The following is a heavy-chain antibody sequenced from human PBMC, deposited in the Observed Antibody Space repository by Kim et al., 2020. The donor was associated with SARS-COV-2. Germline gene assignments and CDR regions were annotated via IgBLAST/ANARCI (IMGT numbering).Heavy chain of an antibody. CDR3: ARDRQWIRGGYYYYGMDV. Sequence: GGSLRLSCAASGFTVSSNYMSRVRQAPGKGLEWVSVIYSGGSTYYADSVKGRFTISRDNSKNTLYLQMNSLRAEDTAVYYCARDRQWIRGGYYYYGMDVWGQGTTVTVSS. CDR2: IYSGGST. CDR1: GFTVSSNY. V-gene: IGHV3-53*01. D-gene: IGHD5-18*01. J-gene: IGHJ6*02.